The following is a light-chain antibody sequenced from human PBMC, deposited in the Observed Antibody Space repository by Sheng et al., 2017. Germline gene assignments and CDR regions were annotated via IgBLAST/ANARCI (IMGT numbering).Light chain of an antibody. J-gene: IGKJ5*01. CDR3: MQGTQSPIT. CDR2: NVF. Sequence: DIVMTQAPQSSLVTPGQPAFISCSSSQTLQHENGETYLSWLHQRPGQPPRLLIYNVFKRFSGVPDRFSGSGAGTDFTLKINRVEAEDVGVYYCMQGTQSPITFGQGTRLEIK. CDR1: QTLQHENGETY. V-gene: IGKV2-24*01.